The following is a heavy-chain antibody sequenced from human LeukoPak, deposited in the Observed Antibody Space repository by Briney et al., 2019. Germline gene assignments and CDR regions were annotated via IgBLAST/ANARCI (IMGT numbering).Heavy chain of an antibody. CDR3: AREGLGSEY. V-gene: IGHV4-30-2*01. J-gene: IGHJ4*02. CDR1: GGSISSGGYS. D-gene: IGHD7-27*01. CDR2: IYHSGST. Sequence: SETLSLTCAVSGGSISSGGYSWSWIRQPPGEGLEWIGYIYHSGSTYYNPSLKSRVTISVDRSKNQFSLKLSSVTAADTAVYYCAREGLGSEYWGQGTLVTVSS.